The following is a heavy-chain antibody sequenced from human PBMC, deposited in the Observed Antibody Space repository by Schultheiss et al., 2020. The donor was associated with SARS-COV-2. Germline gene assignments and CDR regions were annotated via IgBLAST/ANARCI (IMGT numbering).Heavy chain of an antibody. V-gene: IGHV3-30*04. CDR3: ARDISFYYDSSGYYYAGSFDY. CDR2: ISYDGSNK. CDR1: GFTFSSYA. D-gene: IGHD3-22*01. Sequence: GGSLRLSCAASGFTFSSYAMHWVRQAPGKGLEWVAVISYDGSNKYYADSVKGRFTISRDNSKNTLYLQMNSLRAEDTAVYYCARDISFYYDSSGYYYAGSFDYWGQGTLVTVSS. J-gene: IGHJ4*02.